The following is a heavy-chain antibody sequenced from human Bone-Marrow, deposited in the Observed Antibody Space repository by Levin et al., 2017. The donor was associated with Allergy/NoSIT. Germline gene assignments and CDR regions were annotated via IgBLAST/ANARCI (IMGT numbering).Heavy chain of an antibody. J-gene: IGHJ6*03. CDR1: GFTFSSYT. CDR3: AKVSYGDSDYSYYYYMDV. D-gene: IGHD4-17*01. CDR2: ISGSGRST. Sequence: PGGSLRLSCAASGFTFSSYTMKSWVRQAPGKGLEWVSAISGSGRSTYYADSVKGRFTISRDNSKNMMYLQMNSLRAEDTAVYYCAKVSYGDSDYSYYYYMDVWGKGTTVTVSS. V-gene: IGHV3-23*01.